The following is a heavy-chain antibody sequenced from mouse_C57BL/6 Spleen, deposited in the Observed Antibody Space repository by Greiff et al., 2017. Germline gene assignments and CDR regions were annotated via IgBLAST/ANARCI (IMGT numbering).Heavy chain of an antibody. CDR1: GYTFTDYY. J-gene: IGHJ2*01. CDR2: INPNNGGT. V-gene: IGHV1-26*01. CDR3: ARANRDY. Sequence: EVQLQQSGPELVKPGASVKISCKASGYTFTDYYMNWVKQSHGKSLEWIGDINPNNGGTSYNQKFKGKATLTVDKSSSTAYMELRSLTSEDSAVYYCARANRDYWGQGTTRTVSS.